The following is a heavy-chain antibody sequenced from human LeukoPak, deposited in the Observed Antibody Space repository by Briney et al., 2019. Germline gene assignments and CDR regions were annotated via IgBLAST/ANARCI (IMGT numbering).Heavy chain of an antibody. CDR1: GYTFSDYY. V-gene: IGHV1-2*02. CDR2: INPNTGAT. J-gene: IGHJ4*02. CDR3: TRDSXXXPFDY. Sequence: ASVKVSCKASGYTFSDYYIHWVRQAPGQGLECMGWINPNTGATNYVQKFKGRVTMTRDTSISTAYMELSSLRSDDAAVYYCTRDSXXXPFDYWGQGTLVTVSS.